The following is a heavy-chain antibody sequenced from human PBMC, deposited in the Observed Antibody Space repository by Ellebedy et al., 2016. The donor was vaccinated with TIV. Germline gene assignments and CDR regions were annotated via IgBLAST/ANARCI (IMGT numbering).Heavy chain of an antibody. CDR3: ARDQGVSNWFDP. CDR1: GFTFSNYG. J-gene: IGHJ5*02. Sequence: GESLKISCAASGFTFSNYGMHWVRQAPGKGLEWVAVIWYDGSNKYYADSVKGRFTISRDNSKNTLYLQMNSLRAEDTAVYYCARDQGVSNWFDPWGQGTLVTVSS. D-gene: IGHD5/OR15-5a*01. CDR2: IWYDGSNK. V-gene: IGHV3-33*01.